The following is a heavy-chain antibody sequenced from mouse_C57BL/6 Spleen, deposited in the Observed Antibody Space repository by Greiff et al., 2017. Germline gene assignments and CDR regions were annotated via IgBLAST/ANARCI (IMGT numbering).Heavy chain of an antibody. CDR1: GYTFTSYW. Sequence: QVQLQQPGAELVMPGASVKLSCKASGYTFTSYWMHWVKQRPGQGLEWIGELDPSDSYTNYNQKFKGKSTLTVDKSSSTAYMQLSSLTSEDSAVYYCARGGSTLYYFDYWGQGTTLTVSS. CDR2: LDPSDSYT. V-gene: IGHV1-69*01. J-gene: IGHJ2*01. D-gene: IGHD1-1*01. CDR3: ARGGSTLYYFDY.